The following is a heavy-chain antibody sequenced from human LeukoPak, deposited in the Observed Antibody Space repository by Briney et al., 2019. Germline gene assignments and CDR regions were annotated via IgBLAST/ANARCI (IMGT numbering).Heavy chain of an antibody. D-gene: IGHD3-16*01. CDR2: INNSGST. CDR1: GASFSDNY. J-gene: IGHJ4*02. V-gene: IGHV4-34*01. CDR3: ARGGYGPRLGN. Sequence: KPSETLSLTCAVYGASFSDNYWSWIRQFPERGLEWIGEINNSGSTSYSPSLNSRVIMSVDVSKNQFSLRLSSVTAADTAVYYCARGGYGPRLGNWGQGTLVTVSS.